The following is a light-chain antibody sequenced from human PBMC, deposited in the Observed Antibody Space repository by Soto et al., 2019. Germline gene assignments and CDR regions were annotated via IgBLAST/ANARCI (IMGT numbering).Light chain of an antibody. CDR3: QSYDSSLSGSV. J-gene: IGLJ3*02. CDR2: RNT. CDR1: SSNIGAGYD. V-gene: IGLV1-40*01. Sequence: QPVLTQPPSVSGAPGQRVTISCTGSSSNIGAGYDVHWYQQLPGTAPKLLIYRNTNRPSGVPDRFSGSKSGTSASLAITGLQAEDAADYYCQSYDSSLSGSVFGGGTKLTVL.